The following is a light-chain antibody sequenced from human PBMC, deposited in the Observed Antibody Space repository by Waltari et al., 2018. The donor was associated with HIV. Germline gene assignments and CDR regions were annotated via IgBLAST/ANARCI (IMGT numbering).Light chain of an antibody. CDR2: ATS. CDR1: QNIYSY. V-gene: IGKV1-9*01. J-gene: IGKJ4*01. Sequence: IQLTKSPPSRSASVGERVTITCRASQNIYSYLAWYQQKPGRAPQVLIYATSTLQSGVPSRFSGSGSGTEFALTITNLQPDDFATYYCQQVNGYPLTFGGGTTVEI. CDR3: QQVNGYPLT.